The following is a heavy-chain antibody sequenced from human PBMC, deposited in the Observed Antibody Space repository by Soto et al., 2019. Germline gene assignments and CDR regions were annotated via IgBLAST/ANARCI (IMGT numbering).Heavy chain of an antibody. CDR3: ARRGYSSPTGYHYRF. J-gene: IGHJ4*02. CDR2: INHSGST. CDR1: GGSFSGYY. Sequence: QVQLQQWGAGLLKPSETLSLTCAVYGGSFSGYYWSWIRQPPGKGLEWIGEINHSGSTNYNPSLKSRVTISVDTSKNQFSLKLSSVTAADTAVYYCARRGYSSPTGYHYRFWGQVTLVTVSS. D-gene: IGHD6-13*01. V-gene: IGHV4-34*01.